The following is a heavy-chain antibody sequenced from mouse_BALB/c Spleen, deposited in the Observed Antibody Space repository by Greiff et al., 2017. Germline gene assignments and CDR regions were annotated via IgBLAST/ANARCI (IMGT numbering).Heavy chain of an antibody. CDR1: GFTFSDYY. Sequence: EVKVVESGGGLVKPGGSLKLSCAASGFTFSDYYMYWVRQTPEKRLEWVATISDGGSYTYYPDSVKGRFTISRDNAKNNLYLQMSSLKSEDTAMYYCARDARARAMDYWGQGTSVTVSS. D-gene: IGHD3-1*01. J-gene: IGHJ4*01. CDR3: ARDARARAMDY. V-gene: IGHV5-4*02. CDR2: ISDGGSYT.